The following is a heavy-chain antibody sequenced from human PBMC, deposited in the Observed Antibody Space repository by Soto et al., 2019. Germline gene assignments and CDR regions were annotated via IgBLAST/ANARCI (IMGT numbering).Heavy chain of an antibody. CDR3: ATHGSRAYYYYCGMDV. CDR1: GGTFSSYT. V-gene: IGHV1-69*02. CDR2: IIPILGIA. J-gene: IGHJ6*02. D-gene: IGHD1-26*01. Sequence: QVQLVQSGAEVKKPGSSVKVSCKASGGTFSSYTISWVRQAPGQGLEWMGRIIPILGIANYAQKFQGRVTITADKPTSTAYMELSSLRSEDTAVYYCATHGSRAYYYYCGMDVWGQGTTVTVSS.